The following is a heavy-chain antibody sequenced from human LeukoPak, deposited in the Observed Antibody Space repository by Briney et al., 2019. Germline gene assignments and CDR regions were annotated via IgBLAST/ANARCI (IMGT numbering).Heavy chain of an antibody. V-gene: IGHV1-2*02. CDR2: INPNSGGT. CDR1: GYTFTGYY. Sequence: ASVKVSCKASGYTFTGYYTHWVRQAPGQGLEWMGWINPNSGGTNYAQKFQGRVTMTRDTSISTAYMELSRLRSDDTAVYYCARVYYDFWSGYYFDYWGQGTLVTVSS. J-gene: IGHJ4*02. D-gene: IGHD3-3*01. CDR3: ARVYYDFWSGYYFDY.